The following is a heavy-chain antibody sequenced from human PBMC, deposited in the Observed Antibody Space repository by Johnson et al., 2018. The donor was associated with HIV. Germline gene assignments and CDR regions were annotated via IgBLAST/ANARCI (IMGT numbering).Heavy chain of an antibody. V-gene: IGHV3-11*04. D-gene: IGHD1-1*01. CDR2: ISSSVSTI. J-gene: IGHJ3*02. Sequence: VQLVESGGGLVQPGGSLRLSCAASGFTFSDSYMSWIRQAPGKGLEWVSYISSSVSTIYYADSVKGRFTVSRDNARNSLYLQMNSLRAEDTAVYYCARDFVGGVPQGAFDIWGQGTMVTVSS. CDR1: GFTFSDSY. CDR3: ARDFVGGVPQGAFDI.